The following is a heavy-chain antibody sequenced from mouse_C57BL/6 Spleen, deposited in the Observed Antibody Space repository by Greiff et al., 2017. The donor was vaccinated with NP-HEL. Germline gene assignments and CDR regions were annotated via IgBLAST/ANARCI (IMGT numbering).Heavy chain of an antibody. D-gene: IGHD2-1*01. CDR3: ARSSYYGTYYAMDY. CDR1: GYAFSSYW. Sequence: QVQLKQSGAELVKPGASVKISCKASGYAFSSYWMNWVKQRPGKGLEWIGQIYPGDGDTNYNGKFKGKATLTADKSSSTAYMQLSSLTSEDSAVYFCARSSYYGTYYAMDYWGQGTSVTVSS. V-gene: IGHV1-80*01. CDR2: IYPGDGDT. J-gene: IGHJ4*01.